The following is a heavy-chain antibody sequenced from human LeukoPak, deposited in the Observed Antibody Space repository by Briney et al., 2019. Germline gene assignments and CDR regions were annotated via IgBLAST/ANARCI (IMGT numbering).Heavy chain of an antibody. CDR3: ARAGGYLLYFDS. J-gene: IGHJ4*02. D-gene: IGHD5-12*01. Sequence: SETLSLTCTVSGGSISGYYWSWIRQPPGKGLEWIGYIYYGGSTNYNPSLKSRVTISVDTSKNEFSLKLNSVTAADTAVYYCARAGGYLLYFDSWGQGTLATVSS. V-gene: IGHV4-59*08. CDR2: IYYGGST. CDR1: GGSISGYY.